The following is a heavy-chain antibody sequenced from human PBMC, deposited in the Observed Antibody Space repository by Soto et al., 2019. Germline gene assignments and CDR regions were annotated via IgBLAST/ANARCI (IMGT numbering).Heavy chain of an antibody. CDR2: ISYDGSNK. V-gene: IGHV3-30*18. D-gene: IGHD6-19*01. J-gene: IGHJ4*02. CDR3: AKVLGTGYSSGWYTN. CDR1: GFTFSSYG. Sequence: GGSLRLSCAASGFTFSSYGMHWVRQAPGKGLEWVAVISYDGSNKYYADSVKGRFTISRDNSKNTLYLQMNSLRAEDTAVYYCAKVLGTGYSSGWYTNWGQGTLVTVSS.